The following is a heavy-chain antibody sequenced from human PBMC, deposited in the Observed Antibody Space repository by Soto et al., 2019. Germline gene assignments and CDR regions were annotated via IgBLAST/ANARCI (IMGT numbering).Heavy chain of an antibody. CDR1: GFTFSIYW. V-gene: IGHV3-74*01. J-gene: IGHJ5*02. CDR2: INSDGSST. D-gene: IGHD3-22*01. CDR3: ARDQKEIVSWFDP. Sequence: GGSLRLSCAASGFTFSIYWMHWVRRAPGKGLVWVSRINSDGSSTSYADSVKGRFTISRDNAKNTLYLQMNSLRAEDTAVYYCARDQKEIVSWFDPWGQGTLVTVSS.